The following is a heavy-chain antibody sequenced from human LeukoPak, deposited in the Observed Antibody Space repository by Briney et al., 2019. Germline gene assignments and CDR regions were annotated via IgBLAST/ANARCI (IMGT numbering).Heavy chain of an antibody. V-gene: IGHV3-7*05. CDR3: VRGRPY. J-gene: IGHJ4*02. CDR2: INQDGSDH. Sequence: PGGSLRLSCAASGFTFSDYYMSWIRQAPGKGPEWVASINQDGSDHYYVDSVKGRFTISRDNAKDSLYLQMSSLRVEDTAVCYCVRGRPYWGQGTLVTVSS. CDR1: GFTFSDYY.